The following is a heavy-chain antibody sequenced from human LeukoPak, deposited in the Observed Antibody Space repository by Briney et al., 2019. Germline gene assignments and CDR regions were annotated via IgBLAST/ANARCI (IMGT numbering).Heavy chain of an antibody. V-gene: IGHV1-18*01. CDR3: ARGPTVGIRYYYYYMDV. Sequence: ASVKVSRKASGYTFTSYGISWVRQAPGQGLEWMGWISAYNGNTNYAQKLQGRVTMTTDTSTSTAYMELRSLRSDDTAVYYCARGPTVGIRYYYYYMDVWGKGTTVTVSS. D-gene: IGHD4-17*01. CDR1: GYTFTSYG. J-gene: IGHJ6*03. CDR2: ISAYNGNT.